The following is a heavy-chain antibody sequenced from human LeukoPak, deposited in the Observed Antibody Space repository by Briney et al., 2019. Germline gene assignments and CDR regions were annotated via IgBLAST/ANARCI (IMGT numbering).Heavy chain of an antibody. CDR3: ARGTLNYYYDPSGSDAFNI. D-gene: IGHD3-22*01. CDR2: ISYDGSNK. Sequence: PGGSLRLSCAASGFTFSSYGMHWVRQAPGKGLEWVAVISYDGSNKYYADSVKGRFTISRDNAKNSLYLQMNSLRAGDTAVYYCARGTLNYYYDPSGSDAFNIWGQGTMVTVSS. J-gene: IGHJ3*02. V-gene: IGHV3-30*03. CDR1: GFTFSSYG.